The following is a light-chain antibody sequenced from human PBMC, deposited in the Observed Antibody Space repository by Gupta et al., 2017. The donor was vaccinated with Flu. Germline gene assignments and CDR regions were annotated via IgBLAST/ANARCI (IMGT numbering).Light chain of an antibody. V-gene: IGKV1-5*03. CDR1: QSVSAW. J-gene: IGKJ1*01. Sequence: DIQMTQSPSTLSASVGDRVTITCRASQSVSAWLAWYQQKPGKAPKLLIYKASSLESGVPSRFSGSGSGTEFTLTISSLQPDDFATYYCHQDNSYWTFGQGTKVEIK. CDR2: KAS. CDR3: HQDNSYWT.